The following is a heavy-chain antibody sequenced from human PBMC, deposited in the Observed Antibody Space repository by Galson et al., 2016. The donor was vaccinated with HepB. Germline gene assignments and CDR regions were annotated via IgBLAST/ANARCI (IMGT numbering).Heavy chain of an antibody. Sequence: SVKVSCKASGYTFTGYAISWVRQAPGQGLEWMGWISAYNGGTDFAQQFQGRVTMTTDSPTTTAYLELRSLRSDDTAVYYCARVDLYYHDGTYPRSWFDPWGQGTLVTVPS. CDR2: ISAYNGGT. D-gene: IGHD3-22*01. CDR3: ARVDLYYHDGTYPRSWFDP. CDR1: GYTFTGYA. V-gene: IGHV1-18*01. J-gene: IGHJ5*02.